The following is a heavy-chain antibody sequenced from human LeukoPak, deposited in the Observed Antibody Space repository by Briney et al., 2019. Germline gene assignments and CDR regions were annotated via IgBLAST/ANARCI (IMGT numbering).Heavy chain of an antibody. Sequence: SETLSLTCTVSGGSLTGYFWTWIRQPPGKGLEWIGEVNHSGRTHYNPSLESRVTISVDTSQNQFSVRLTSVTAADTAVYYCARGPDYSSGRRLDYWGQGTLVTVSS. V-gene: IGHV4-34*01. CDR1: GGSLTGYF. D-gene: IGHD6-25*01. CDR2: VNHSGRT. CDR3: ARGPDYSSGRRLDY. J-gene: IGHJ4*02.